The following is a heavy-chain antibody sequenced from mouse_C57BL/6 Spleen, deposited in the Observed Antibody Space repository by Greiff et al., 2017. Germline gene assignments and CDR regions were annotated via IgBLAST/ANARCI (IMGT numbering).Heavy chain of an antibody. CDR1: GYAFSSSW. CDR2: IYPGDGDT. J-gene: IGHJ4*01. Sequence: VKLMESGPELVKPGASVKISCKASGYAFSSSWMTWVKQTPGKGLEWIGRIYPGDGDTNYNGKFKGKATLTADNSSSTAYMRLIRLTSEDATVYFCARLDGYCAMDYWGQGTSVTVSS. CDR3: ARLDGYCAMDY. V-gene: IGHV1-82*01.